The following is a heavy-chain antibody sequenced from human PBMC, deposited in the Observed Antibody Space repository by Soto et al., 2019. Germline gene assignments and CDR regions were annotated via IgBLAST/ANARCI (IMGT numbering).Heavy chain of an antibody. CDR3: ARSLDIVATYYYYGVDV. J-gene: IGHJ6*02. D-gene: IGHD5-12*01. V-gene: IGHV1-18*01. Sequence: ASVKVSCKASGYTFTSYGISWVRQAPGQGLEWMGWISAYNGNTNYAQKLQGRVTMTTDTSTSTAYMELRSLRSDDTAVYYCARSLDIVATYYYYGVDVWGQGTTVTVSS. CDR1: GYTFTSYG. CDR2: ISAYNGNT.